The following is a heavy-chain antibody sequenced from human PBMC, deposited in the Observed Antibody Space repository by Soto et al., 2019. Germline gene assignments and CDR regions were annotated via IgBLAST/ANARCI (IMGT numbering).Heavy chain of an antibody. V-gene: IGHV1-2*04. CDR2: INPNSGGT. CDR3: ARGGYYGSGGARAKNYYYYGMDV. J-gene: IGHJ6*02. D-gene: IGHD3-10*01. CDR1: GYTFTGYY. Sequence: GASVKVSCRASGYTFTGYYIHWVRQSPGQGLEWMGWINPNSGGTNYAQKFQGWVTMTRDTSISTAYMELSRLRSDDTAVYYCARGGYYGSGGARAKNYYYYGMDVWGQGTTVTVSS.